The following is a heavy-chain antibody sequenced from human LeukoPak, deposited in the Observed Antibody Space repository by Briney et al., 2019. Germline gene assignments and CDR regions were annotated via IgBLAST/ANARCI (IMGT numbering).Heavy chain of an antibody. Sequence: PSETLSLTCTVSGGSISSYYWSWIRQPPGKGLEGSVYIYYSGGTNYNPSLKRRVTISVDTSKNHSSLKLSSVTAADPAVYYCARWNKPSLHAYGDYAFDIWGQGTMVTVSS. CDR3: ARWNKPSLHAYGDYAFDI. D-gene: IGHD4-17*01. CDR2: IYYSGGT. V-gene: IGHV4-59*01. J-gene: IGHJ3*02. CDR1: GGSISSYY.